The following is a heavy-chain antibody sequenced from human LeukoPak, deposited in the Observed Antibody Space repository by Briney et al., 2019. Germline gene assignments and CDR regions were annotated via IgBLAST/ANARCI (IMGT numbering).Heavy chain of an antibody. J-gene: IGHJ4*02. D-gene: IGHD3-22*01. Sequence: GGSLRLSCEASQFSFSSYSFNWVRQAPGQGLGWVSSINKGATHMYYADSMKGRFTVSRDDAKNSLYLQMNSLRAEDTAVYYCVRLRRNTDSSGYYYYYDYWGRGTLVTVSS. CDR1: QFSFSSYS. CDR3: VRLRRNTDSSGYYYYYDY. V-gene: IGHV3-21*01. CDR2: INKGATHM.